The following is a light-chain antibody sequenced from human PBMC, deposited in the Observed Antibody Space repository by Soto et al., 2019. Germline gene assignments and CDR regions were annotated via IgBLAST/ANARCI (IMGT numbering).Light chain of an antibody. CDR1: ENIYIW. V-gene: IGKV1-5*03. Sequence: DIQMTQSPSILSASVGDRVTITCRASENIYIWLAWYQQKPGKAPKHLIYRASTLESGVPSRFSGSGSGTEFTLTISSLQPDDFATYYCQQYKTYSQTFGQGTKLEIK. CDR2: RAS. CDR3: QQYKTYSQT. J-gene: IGKJ2*01.